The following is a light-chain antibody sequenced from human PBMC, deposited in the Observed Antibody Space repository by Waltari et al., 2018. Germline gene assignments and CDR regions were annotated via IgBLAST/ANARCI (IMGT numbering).Light chain of an antibody. CDR3: CSYAGSSTPYV. CDR1: SNDVGSYNL. V-gene: IGLV2-23*02. J-gene: IGLJ1*01. CDR2: ELT. Sequence: QSALTQPASVSGSPGQSLTIPCTGTSNDVGSYNLLSWYQHHPRQAPKPMTTELTKRHSGVSHRVSGSKSGNTASLTISGLQAEDEADYYCCSYAGSSTPYVFGAGTKVTVL.